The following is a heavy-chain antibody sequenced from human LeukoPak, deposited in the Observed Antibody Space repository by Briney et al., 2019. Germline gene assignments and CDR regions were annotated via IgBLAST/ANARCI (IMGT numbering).Heavy chain of an antibody. J-gene: IGHJ4*02. CDR2: IYYGGST. CDR3: ARDRGGSSSHIDY. V-gene: IGHV4-59*01. D-gene: IGHD6-6*01. Sequence: PSETLSLTRTVSGGSISTYYWSWIRQPPGKGLEWIGYIYYGGSTKYNPSLSSRVTISVETSKNQFSLKLSFVTAADTAVYYCARDRGGSSSHIDYWGQGTLVTVSS. CDR1: GGSISTYY.